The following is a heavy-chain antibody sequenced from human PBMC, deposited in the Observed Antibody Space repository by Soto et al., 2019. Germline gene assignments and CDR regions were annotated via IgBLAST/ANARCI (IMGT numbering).Heavy chain of an antibody. CDR1: GFTFSSYG. CDR2: ISYDGSNK. CDR3: AKDQTYTIFGVVTHLLDY. D-gene: IGHD3-3*01. Sequence: PGGSLRLSCAASGFTFSSYGMHWVRQAPGKGLEWVAVISYDGSNKYYADSVKGRFTISRDNSKNTLYLQMNSLRAEDTAVYYCAKDQTYTIFGVVTHLLDYWGQGTLVTVSS. J-gene: IGHJ4*02. V-gene: IGHV3-30*18.